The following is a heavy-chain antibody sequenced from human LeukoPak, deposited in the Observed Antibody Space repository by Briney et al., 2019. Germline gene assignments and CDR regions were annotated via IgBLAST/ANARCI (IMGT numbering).Heavy chain of an antibody. Sequence: GGSLRLSCAAPGFTFSSYPLHWVRQAPGKGLEWVAVISYDGSNTYYADSVKGRFTISRDKSKNTLYLQMSSLRLEDTAVYYCARGQSSGWYQDPFDYWGQGTLVTVSS. J-gene: IGHJ4*02. CDR3: ARGQSSGWYQDPFDY. CDR2: ISYDGSNT. V-gene: IGHV3-30*04. CDR1: GFTFSSYP. D-gene: IGHD6-19*01.